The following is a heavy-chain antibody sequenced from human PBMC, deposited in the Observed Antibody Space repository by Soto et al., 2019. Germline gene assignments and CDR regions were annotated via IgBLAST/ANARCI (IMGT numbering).Heavy chain of an antibody. Sequence: QLQLQESGPGLVKPSETLSLTCTVSGGSISSSSYYWGWIRQPPGKGLEWIGSIYYSGSTYYNPSLKSRVTISVDTSKNQFSLKLSSVTAADTAVYYCARHESGYDWDWDYFDYWGQGTLVTVSS. CDR2: IYYSGST. D-gene: IGHD5-12*01. CDR3: ARHESGYDWDWDYFDY. V-gene: IGHV4-39*01. J-gene: IGHJ4*02. CDR1: GGSISSSSYY.